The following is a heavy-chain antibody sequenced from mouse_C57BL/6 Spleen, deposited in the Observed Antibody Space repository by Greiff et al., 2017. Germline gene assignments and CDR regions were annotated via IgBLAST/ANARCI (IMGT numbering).Heavy chain of an antibody. CDR2: IHPNSGST. D-gene: IGHD1-1*01. V-gene: IGHV1-64*01. Sequence: QVQLQQPGAELVKPGASVKLSCKASGYTFTGYWMHWVKQRPGQGLEWIGRIHPNSGSTNYNEKFKSKATLTVDKSSSTAYMQLGSLTSEDSAVYYCARGVVGCDMDYWGQGTTVTVAS. CDR3: ARGVVGCDMDY. J-gene: IGHJ4*01. CDR1: GYTFTGYW.